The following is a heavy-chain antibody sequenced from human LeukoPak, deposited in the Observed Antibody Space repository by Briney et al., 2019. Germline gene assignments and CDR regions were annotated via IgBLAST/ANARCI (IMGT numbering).Heavy chain of an antibody. Sequence: SETLSLTCTVSGASIITTNYYWGWIRQPPGKGLEWIGSISYSGNAYYNPSLRSRLSISMDASKDQFSLKVRSVTAADTAVYYCARNLGQTWGTVTTDLWYFDHWGQGTLVPVSS. CDR3: ARNLGQTWGTVTTDLWYFDH. CDR2: ISYSGNA. V-gene: IGHV4-39*01. D-gene: IGHD4-11*01. J-gene: IGHJ4*02. CDR1: GASIITTNYY.